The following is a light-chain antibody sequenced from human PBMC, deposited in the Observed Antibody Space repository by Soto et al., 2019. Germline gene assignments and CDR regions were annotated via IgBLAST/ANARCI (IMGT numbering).Light chain of an antibody. Sequence: QSVLTQPASVSGSPGQSITISCTGTRLDVGGYNYVSWYQQQPGKAPKLIIYEVTNRPSGVSDRFSGSKSDNTASLTISGLQTEDEADYYCCSYVSSKTYLFGTRTKVTVL. V-gene: IGLV2-14*03. J-gene: IGLJ1*01. CDR3: CSYVSSKTYL. CDR2: EVT. CDR1: RLDVGGYNY.